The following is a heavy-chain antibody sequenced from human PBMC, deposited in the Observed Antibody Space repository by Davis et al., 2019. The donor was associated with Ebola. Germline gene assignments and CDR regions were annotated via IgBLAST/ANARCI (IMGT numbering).Heavy chain of an antibody. CDR2: IGGHQGNT. D-gene: IGHD4-11*01. CDR1: DFTLTNYG. CDR3: ATSTTVKGRVYYYYGMDV. Sequence: AASVKVSCKASDFTLTNYGITWVRQAPGQGLEWLGWIGGHQGNTHYAQKFQGRVTMTEDTSTDTAYMELSSLRSEDTAVYYCATSTTVKGRVYYYYGMDVWGQGTTVTVSS. V-gene: IGHV1-18*01. J-gene: IGHJ6*02.